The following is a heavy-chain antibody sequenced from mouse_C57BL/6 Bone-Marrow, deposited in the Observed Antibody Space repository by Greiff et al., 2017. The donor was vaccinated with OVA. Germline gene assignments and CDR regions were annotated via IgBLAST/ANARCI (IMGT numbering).Heavy chain of an antibody. V-gene: IGHV1-72*01. CDR2: IDPNSGGT. CDR3: ARRPSIYYDDDGDYYAMDY. Sequence: QVQLQQPGAELVKPGASVKLSCKASGYTFTSYWMHWVKQRPGRGLEWIGRIDPNSGGTKYNEKFKSKATLTVDKPSSTAYMQLSSLTSEDSAVYYCARRPSIYYDDDGDYYAMDYWGQGTSVTVSS. J-gene: IGHJ4*01. CDR1: GYTFTSYW. D-gene: IGHD2-4*01.